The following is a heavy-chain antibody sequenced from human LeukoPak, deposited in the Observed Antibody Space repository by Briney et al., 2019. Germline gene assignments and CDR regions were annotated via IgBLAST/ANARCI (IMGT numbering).Heavy chain of an antibody. V-gene: IGHV3-21*04. CDR1: AFTFSSYS. CDR3: ARVLRYCSGGNCYSGGLGYMDV. D-gene: IGHD2-15*01. CDR2: ISGSSSDI. Sequence: PGGSLRLSCAGSAFTFSSYSMNWVRQAPGKGLEWVSSISGSSSDIYYADSVKGRFTISRDNAKNSLFLQMNSLRAEDTAVYYCARVLRYCSGGNCYSGGLGYMDVWGKGTTVTISS. J-gene: IGHJ6*03.